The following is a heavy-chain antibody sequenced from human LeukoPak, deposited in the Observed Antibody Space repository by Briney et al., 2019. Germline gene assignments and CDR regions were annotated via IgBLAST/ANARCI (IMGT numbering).Heavy chain of an antibody. CDR1: GYTFTGYY. Sequence: ASVKVSCKASGYTFTGYYIHWVRRAPGQGLEWMGRINPNTGGTNYAQKFQGRVTMTRDTSISTAYMELSRLTSVDTAVYYCARVGVDLWFDPWGQGTLVTVSS. CDR2: INPNTGGT. D-gene: IGHD3/OR15-3a*01. V-gene: IGHV1-2*06. CDR3: ARVGVDLWFDP. J-gene: IGHJ5*02.